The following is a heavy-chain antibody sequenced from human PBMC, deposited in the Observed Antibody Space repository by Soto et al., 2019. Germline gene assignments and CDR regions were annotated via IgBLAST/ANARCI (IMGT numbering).Heavy chain of an antibody. V-gene: IGHV3-30-3*01. J-gene: IGHJ4*02. CDR2: ISYDGNNK. CDR3: ARDPLYCTSASCSPLIFDY. D-gene: IGHD2-2*01. Sequence: GGSLRLSCAASGFTFSTYAMHWVRQAPGKGLEWVAIISYDGNNKYYADSVKGRFTISRDNSKNTLFLQMNSLRAEDTAVYYCARDPLYCTSASCSPLIFDYWGQGTRVTVSS. CDR1: GFTFSTYA.